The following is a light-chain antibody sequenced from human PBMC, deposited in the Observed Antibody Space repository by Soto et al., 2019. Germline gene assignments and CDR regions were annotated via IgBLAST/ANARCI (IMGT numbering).Light chain of an antibody. Sequence: EIVMTQSPATLSVSPGERATLSCRASQSVRNNLAWYQQKPGQAPRLLIYGASSRATGFPARFSGSGSGTEFTLTISSLQSEDFAVYYCQQYNNWPPGAFGQGTKVDIK. CDR1: QSVRNN. CDR2: GAS. CDR3: QQYNNWPPGA. J-gene: IGKJ1*01. V-gene: IGKV3-15*01.